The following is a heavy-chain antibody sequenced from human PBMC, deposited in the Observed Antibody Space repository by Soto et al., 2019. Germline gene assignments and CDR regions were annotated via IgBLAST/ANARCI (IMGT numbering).Heavy chain of an antibody. CDR1: GFTFTSSA. CDR3: AADQGIVVVPAAV. V-gene: IGHV1-58*02. Sequence: SVKVSCKASGFTFTSSAMQWVRQARGQRLEWIGWIVVGSGNANYAQKFQERVTITRDMSTSTAYMELSSLRSEDTAVYYCAADQGIVVVPAAVWGQGTMVTVSS. D-gene: IGHD2-2*01. CDR2: IVVGSGNA. J-gene: IGHJ3*01.